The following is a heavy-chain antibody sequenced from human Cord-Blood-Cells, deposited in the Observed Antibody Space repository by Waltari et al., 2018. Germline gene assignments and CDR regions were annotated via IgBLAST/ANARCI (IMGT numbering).Heavy chain of an antibody. CDR1: GYTFTAYY. Sequence: QVQLVQSGAEVKKPGASVKVSCTASGYTFTAYYMHWVRPARGQGLEWRGWINPNSGGTNYAQKFQGRVTMTRDTSISTAYMELSRLRSDDTAVYYCARDGGMDWAYAFDIWGQGTMVTVSS. V-gene: IGHV1-2*02. J-gene: IGHJ3*02. D-gene: IGHD3-16*01. CDR3: ARDGGMDWAYAFDI. CDR2: INPNSGGT.